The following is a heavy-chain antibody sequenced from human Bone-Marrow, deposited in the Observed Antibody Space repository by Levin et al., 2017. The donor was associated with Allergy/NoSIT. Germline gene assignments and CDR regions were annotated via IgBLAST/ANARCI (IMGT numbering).Heavy chain of an antibody. V-gene: IGHV4-30-2*01. CDR2: IYHTGTT. CDR1: GGSIRSGGYS. J-gene: IGHJ3*01. D-gene: IGHD6-13*01. CDR3: AREAWVGTAAGLRAFDL. Sequence: SETLSLTCAVSGGSIRSGGYSWSWIRQPPGMGLEWIANIYHTGTTYSNPSLRSRVTISLDRSKNHLSLRLTSVTAADTAVYYCAREAWVGTAAGLRAFDLWGQGTMVTVSS.